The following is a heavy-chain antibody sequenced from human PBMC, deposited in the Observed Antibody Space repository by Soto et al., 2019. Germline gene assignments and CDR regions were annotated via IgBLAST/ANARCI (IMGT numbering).Heavy chain of an antibody. J-gene: IGHJ5*02. Sequence: QVQLQESGPGLVKPSETLSLTCTVSGDSFNNYYWSWIRQPAGKGLEWIGRIYTNGHTDYNPSLKSRVTVSVDTSKNQFSLKLTSVTAADTAVYFCAREVAVTVGDGYWCDPWGQGTLVTVSS. CDR1: GDSFNNYY. CDR3: AREVAVTVGDGYWCDP. V-gene: IGHV4-4*07. D-gene: IGHD6-19*01. CDR2: IYTNGHT.